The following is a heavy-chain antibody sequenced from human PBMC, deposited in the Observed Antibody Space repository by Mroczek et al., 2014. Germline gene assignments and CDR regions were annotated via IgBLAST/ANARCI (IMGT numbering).Heavy chain of an antibody. Sequence: QVQLVESGAEVKKPGASVKVSCKASGYTFTSYDINWVRQATGQGLEWMGWMNPNSGNTGYAQKFQGRVTMTRNTSISTAYMELSSLRSEDTAVYYCARGGGSGSYFKDYYHGMDVWGQGTTVTVSS. J-gene: IGHJ6*02. CDR3: ARGGGSGSYFKDYYHGMDV. CDR2: MNPNSGNT. CDR1: GYTFTSYD. V-gene: IGHV1-8*01. D-gene: IGHD3-10*01.